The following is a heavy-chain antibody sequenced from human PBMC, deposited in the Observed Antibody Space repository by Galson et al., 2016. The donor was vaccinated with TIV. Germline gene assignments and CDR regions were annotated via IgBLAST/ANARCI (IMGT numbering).Heavy chain of an antibody. V-gene: IGHV1-69*13. CDR2: IIPMFGTA. CDR3: AKVRNTAFDTHYSYYGLDV. D-gene: IGHD5-18*01. CDR1: GGTFSSYV. Sequence: SVKVSCKASGGTFSSYVIKWVRQAPGQGLEWMGEIIPMFGTANYAQKFQGRVTITADESTSTAYMELSSLRSEDTAVYYCAKVRNTAFDTHYSYYGLDVWGQGTTVIVSS. J-gene: IGHJ6*02.